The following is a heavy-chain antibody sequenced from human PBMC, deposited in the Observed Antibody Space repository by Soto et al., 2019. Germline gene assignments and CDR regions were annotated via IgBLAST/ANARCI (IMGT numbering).Heavy chain of an antibody. CDR3: ARACSSTSCYHYGMDV. J-gene: IGHJ6*02. D-gene: IGHD2-2*01. CDR1: GGSISSGGYY. V-gene: IGHV4-31*03. Sequence: SETLSLTCTVSGGSISSGGYYCSWIRQHPGKGLEWIGYIYYSGSTYYTPSLKSRVTISVDTSKNQFSLKLSSVTAADTAVYYCARACSSTSCYHYGMDVWGQGTTVTVSS. CDR2: IYYSGST.